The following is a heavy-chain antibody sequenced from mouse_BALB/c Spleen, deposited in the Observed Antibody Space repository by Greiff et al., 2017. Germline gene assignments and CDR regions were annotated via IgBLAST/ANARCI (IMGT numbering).Heavy chain of an antibody. CDR2: IYPYNGGT. CDR3: AREGEWLRTFDY. J-gene: IGHJ2*01. D-gene: IGHD2-2*01. Sequence: EVQLQESGPELVKPGASVKISCKASGYTFTDYNMHWVKQSHGKSLEWIGYIYPYNGGTGYNQKFKSKATLTVDNSSSTAYMELRSLTSEDSAVYYCAREGEWLRTFDYWGQGTTLTVSS. V-gene: IGHV1S29*02. CDR1: GYTFTDYN.